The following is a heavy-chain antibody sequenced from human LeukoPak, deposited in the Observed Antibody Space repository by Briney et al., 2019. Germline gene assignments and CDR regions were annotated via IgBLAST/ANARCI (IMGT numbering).Heavy chain of an antibody. J-gene: IGHJ4*02. CDR1: GFTFRSYA. D-gene: IGHD5-12*01. Sequence: GGSLRLSCAASGFTFRSYAMHWVRQPPGKGLEWVAVISYEGSSQFCADSVKDRFTISRDNSKNTLYLQINSLRPEDTGVYYCTRDGGAMTDYDYWGQGTLVTVSS. CDR3: TRDGGAMTDYDY. CDR2: ISYEGSSQ. V-gene: IGHV3-30*04.